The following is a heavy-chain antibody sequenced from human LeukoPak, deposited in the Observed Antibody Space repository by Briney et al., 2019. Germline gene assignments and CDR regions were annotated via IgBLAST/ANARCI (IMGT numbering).Heavy chain of an antibody. CDR1: GFTFSSYN. D-gene: IGHD5-18*01. CDR2: ISGSSSYI. Sequence: GGSLRLSCAASGFTFSSYNMNWVRQAPGKGLEWVSFISGSSSYIYCADSVKGRFTISRDNAKNSLYLQMNSLRAEDTAVYYCARASGYSYDNELDYWGQGTLVTVSS. J-gene: IGHJ4*02. V-gene: IGHV3-21*01. CDR3: ARASGYSYDNELDY.